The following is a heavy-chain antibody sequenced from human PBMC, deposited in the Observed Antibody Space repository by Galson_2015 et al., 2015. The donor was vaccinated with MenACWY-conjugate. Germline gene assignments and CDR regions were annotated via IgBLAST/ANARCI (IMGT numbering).Heavy chain of an antibody. CDR2: IKQDGSEK. Sequence: SLRLSCAASGFTFSSYWMSWVRQAPGKGLEWVANIKQDGSEKYYVDSVKGRFTISRDNAKNSLYLQMNSLRAEDTAVYYCAREAGTLYSSSWYFFDYWGQGTLVTVSS. CDR3: AREAGTLYSSSWYFFDY. V-gene: IGHV3-7*03. CDR1: GFTFSSYW. D-gene: IGHD6-13*01. J-gene: IGHJ4*02.